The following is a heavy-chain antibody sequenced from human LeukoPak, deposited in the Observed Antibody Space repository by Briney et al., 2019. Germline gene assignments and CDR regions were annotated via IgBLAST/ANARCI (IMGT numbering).Heavy chain of an antibody. J-gene: IGHJ4*02. D-gene: IGHD6-25*01. CDR3: ATEPHSSGLFDY. V-gene: IGHV1-46*01. CDR1: GYTFTKYY. Sequence: ASVKVSCKAPGYTFTKYYIHWVRQPPGQGLEWVGIINPSGGGTSYAQKFQDRITMTRDTSTSTVYMELSSLRSEDTAVYYCATEPHSSGLFDYWGQGTLVTVSS. CDR2: INPSGGGT.